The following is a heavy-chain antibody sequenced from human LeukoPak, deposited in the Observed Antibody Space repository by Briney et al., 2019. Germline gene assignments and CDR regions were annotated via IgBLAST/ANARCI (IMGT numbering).Heavy chain of an antibody. CDR1: VDTLPELS. Sequence: ASVKVSCKVSVDTLPELSMHWVRQAPAKGREWMGTFDPEEDEIIYAQKFQGRLTMTEDTSTDTAYMDLRSLTSDDTAMYYCAAVGVGLQVFWGQGTLVTVSS. CDR2: FDPEEDEI. V-gene: IGHV1-24*01. D-gene: IGHD4-11*01. J-gene: IGHJ4*02. CDR3: AAVGVGLQVF.